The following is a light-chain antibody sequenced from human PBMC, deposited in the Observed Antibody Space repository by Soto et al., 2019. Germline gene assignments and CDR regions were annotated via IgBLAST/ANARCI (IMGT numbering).Light chain of an antibody. J-gene: IGKJ3*01. CDR2: DAS. Sequence: EIVLTQSPATLSLSPGERATLSCRASQSVSSYLAWYQQKPGQAPRLLIYDASNRATGIPARFSGSGSGTEFPLTISSLEPEDFAVYYCQQRSNWPPTFGPGTKVDIK. CDR1: QSVSSY. V-gene: IGKV3-11*01. CDR3: QQRSNWPPT.